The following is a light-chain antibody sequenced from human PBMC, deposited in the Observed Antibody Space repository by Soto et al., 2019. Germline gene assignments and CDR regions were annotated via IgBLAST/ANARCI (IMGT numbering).Light chain of an antibody. V-gene: IGLV2-14*02. CDR3: CSLTTSHTYV. J-gene: IGLJ1*01. CDR2: EGS. CDR1: SSDVGSYNL. Sequence: ALTQPASVSGSPGQSITISCTGTSSDVGSYNLVSWYQHHPGKTPKLMIYEGSRRPSGVSNRFSASKSGNTASLTISGLQAEDEAEYYCCSLTTSHTYVFGSGTKVTVL.